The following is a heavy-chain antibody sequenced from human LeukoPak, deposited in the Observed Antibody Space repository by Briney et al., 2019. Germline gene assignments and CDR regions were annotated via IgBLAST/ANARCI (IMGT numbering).Heavy chain of an antibody. V-gene: IGHV3-49*04. CDR3: TRAPYSNYVNLDY. CDR2: IRSKAFGGTP. J-gene: IGHJ4*02. CDR1: RFTFSDYA. D-gene: IGHD4-11*01. Sequence: GGPLRLSCSASRFTFSDYAMSWVRQAPGKGLEWVGFIRSKAFGGTPQYAASVEGRFTISRDDSKSIAYLQMNSLKTEDTAVYYCTRAPYSNYVNLDYWGQGTLATVSS.